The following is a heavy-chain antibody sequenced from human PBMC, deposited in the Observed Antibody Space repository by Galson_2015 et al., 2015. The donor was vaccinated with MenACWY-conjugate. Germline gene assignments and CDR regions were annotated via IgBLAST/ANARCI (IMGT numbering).Heavy chain of an antibody. CDR3: ARYNYVYYFDY. CDR1: GFSFSDYA. V-gene: IGHV3-30*03. J-gene: IGHJ4*02. CDR2: MSHGGGFK. Sequence: SLRLSCATSGFSFSDYAMHWVRQPPGRGLEWVAVMSHGGGFKFYADSVEGRFPISRDSSRNTLYLQMNGLRAEDTAVYYCARYNYVYYFDYWGQGTLVTVSS. D-gene: IGHD3-10*02.